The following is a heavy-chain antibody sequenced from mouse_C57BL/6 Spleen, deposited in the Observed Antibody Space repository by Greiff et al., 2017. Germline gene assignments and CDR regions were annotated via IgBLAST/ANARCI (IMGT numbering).Heavy chain of an antibody. CDR2: IHPNSGST. J-gene: IGHJ3*01. D-gene: IGHD2-1*01. Sequence: QVQLQQPGAELVKPGASVKLSCKASGYTFTSYWMHWVKQRPGQGLEWIGMIHPNSGSTNYNEKFKSKATLTVDKSSSTAYMQHSSLTSEDSAVYYGARDMRNPFAYWGQGTLVTVSA. CDR3: ARDMRNPFAY. CDR1: GYTFTSYW. V-gene: IGHV1-64*01.